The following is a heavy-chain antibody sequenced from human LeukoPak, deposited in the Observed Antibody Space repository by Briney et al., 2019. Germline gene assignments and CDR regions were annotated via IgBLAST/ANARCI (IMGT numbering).Heavy chain of an antibody. D-gene: IGHD6-13*01. V-gene: IGHV4-4*02. CDR3: ACGDYMYSSSYFQH. J-gene: IGHJ1*01. Sequence: PSETLSLTCAVSGGSISSNNWWWSWVRQPPGRGLEWIGEIYHSGSTNYNPSLKSRVTISVDTSKNQFSLKLSSVTAADTAVYYCACGDYMYSSSYFQHWGQGTLVTVSS. CDR2: IYHSGST. CDR1: GGSISSNNW.